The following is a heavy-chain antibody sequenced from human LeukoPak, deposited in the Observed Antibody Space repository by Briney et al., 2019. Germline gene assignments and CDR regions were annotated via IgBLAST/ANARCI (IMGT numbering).Heavy chain of an antibody. V-gene: IGHV4-4*07. CDR2: IYTSGST. CDR1: GGSITSYY. J-gene: IGHJ4*02. D-gene: IGHD4-23*01. Sequence: SETLSLTCTVSGGSITSYYWSWILQPAGKGLECIGRIYTSGSTNYNPSLKSRVTMSVDTSKNQFSLKLSSVTAADTAVYYCAREESATVGFDYWGQGTLVTVSS. CDR3: AREESATVGFDY.